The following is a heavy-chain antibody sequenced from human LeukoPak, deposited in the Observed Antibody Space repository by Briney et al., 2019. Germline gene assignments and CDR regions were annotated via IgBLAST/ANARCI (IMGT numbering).Heavy chain of an antibody. D-gene: IGHD1-26*01. CDR2: IASNGGSE. V-gene: IGHV3-30*03. Sequence: GGSLRLSCAASGFTFTTYGLHWVRQAPGKGLEWVAAIASNGGSEYYADSVKGRFTISRDNAKNSLYLQMNSLRDEDTAVYYCAYGQQRWEIDYWGQGTLVTVSS. J-gene: IGHJ4*02. CDR1: GFTFTTYG. CDR3: AYGQQRWEIDY.